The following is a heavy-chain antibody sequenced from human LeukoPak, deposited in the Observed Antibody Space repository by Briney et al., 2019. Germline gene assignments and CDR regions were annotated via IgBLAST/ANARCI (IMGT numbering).Heavy chain of an antibody. Sequence: GGSLRLSCAASGFTFSSYAMSWVREAPGKGLEWVSAISGGGGSTYYADSVKGRFTITRDNSKNTLYLQMNSLRAEDTAVYYCAKVALTGYYPHYWGQGTLVTVSS. CDR3: AKVALTGYYPHY. CDR1: GFTFSSYA. CDR2: ISGGGGST. V-gene: IGHV3-23*01. D-gene: IGHD1-26*01. J-gene: IGHJ4*02.